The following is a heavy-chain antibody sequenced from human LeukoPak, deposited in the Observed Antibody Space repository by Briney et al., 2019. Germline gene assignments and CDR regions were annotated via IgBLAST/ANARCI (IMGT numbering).Heavy chain of an antibody. V-gene: IGHV4-4*02. CDR3: ARSGRGRQRLWFGESLRTDASDI. J-gene: IGHJ3*02. Sequence: SETLSLTYAVSGGSLSSSNWWSWVRQPPGKGLEWIGEIYHSGSTNYNPSLKSRVTVSVDKSKNQFSLRLSSVTAADTAVYYCARSGRGRQRLWFGESLRTDASDIWGQGTMVTVSS. CDR2: IYHSGST. D-gene: IGHD3-10*01. CDR1: GGSLSSSNW.